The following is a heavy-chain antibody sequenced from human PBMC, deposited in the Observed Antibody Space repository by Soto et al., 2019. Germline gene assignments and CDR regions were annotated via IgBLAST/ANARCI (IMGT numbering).Heavy chain of an antibody. CDR1: GGTFSSYA. Sequence: SVKVSCKASGGTFSSYAISWVRQAPGQGLEWMGGIIPIFGTANYAQKFQGRVTITADESTSTAYMELSSLRSEDTAVYYCARARGYCSGGSCYHHKIECFQHWGQGTLVTAPQ. CDR3: ARARGYCSGGSCYHHKIECFQH. D-gene: IGHD2-15*01. J-gene: IGHJ1*01. V-gene: IGHV1-69*13. CDR2: IIPIFGTA.